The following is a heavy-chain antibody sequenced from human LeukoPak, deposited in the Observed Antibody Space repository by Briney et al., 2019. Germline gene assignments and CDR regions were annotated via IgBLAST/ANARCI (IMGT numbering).Heavy chain of an antibody. CDR1: GGSFSGYY. V-gene: IGHV4-34*01. J-gene: IGHJ4*02. D-gene: IGHD3-10*01. CDR2: INHSGST. CDR3: ARGRDYYGSGSPFAY. Sequence: SETLSLTCAVYGGSFSGYYWSWIRQPPGKGLEWIGEINHSGSTNYNPSLKSRVTISVDTSKTQFSLKLSSVTAADTAVYYCARGRDYYGSGSPFAYWGQGTLVTVSS.